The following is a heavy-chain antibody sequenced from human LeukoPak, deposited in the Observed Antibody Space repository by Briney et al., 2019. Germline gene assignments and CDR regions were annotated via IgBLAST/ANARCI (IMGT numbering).Heavy chain of an antibody. V-gene: IGHV5-51*01. J-gene: IGHJ5*02. CDR2: IYPGDSDT. CDR1: GYSFTSYW. D-gene: IGHD3-10*01. CDR3: ARPITMVRGEPNWFDP. Sequence: GESLKISCKGSGYSFTSYWIGWVRQMPGKGLEWMGIIYPGDSDTRYSPSFQGQVTISADKSIGTAYLQWSSLKASDTAMYYCARPITMVRGEPNWFDPWGQGTLVTVSS.